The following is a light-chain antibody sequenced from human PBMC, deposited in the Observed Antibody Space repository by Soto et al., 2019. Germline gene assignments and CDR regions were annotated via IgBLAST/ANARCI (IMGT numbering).Light chain of an antibody. CDR1: QTISSW. Sequence: DIPITPSPSTLSGSVGDRVTHAWRASQTISSWLAWYQQKPGKAPKLLIYKASTLKSGVPSRFSGSGSGTEFTLTISSLQPDDFATYYCQHYNSYSEAFGQGTKVDIK. CDR3: QHYNSYSEA. V-gene: IGKV1-5*03. CDR2: KAS. J-gene: IGKJ1*01.